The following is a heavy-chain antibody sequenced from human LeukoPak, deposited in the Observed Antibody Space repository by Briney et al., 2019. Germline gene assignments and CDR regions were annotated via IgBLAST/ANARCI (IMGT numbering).Heavy chain of an antibody. CDR2: IHHSGST. CDR1: GGSISSGGYS. CDR3: ARVPGYCSGGSCYRRNWFDS. V-gene: IGHV4-30-2*01. J-gene: IGHJ5*01. Sequence: SETLSLTCAVSGGSISSGGYSWSWIRQPPGKGLEWIGYIHHSGSTYYNPSLKSRVSISGDRSKNQFSLKLSSVTAADAAVYYCARVPGYCSGGSCYRRNWFDSWGQGILVTVSS. D-gene: IGHD2-15*01.